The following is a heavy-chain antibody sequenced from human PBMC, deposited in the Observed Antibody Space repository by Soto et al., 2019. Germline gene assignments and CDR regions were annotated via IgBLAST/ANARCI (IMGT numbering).Heavy chain of an antibody. D-gene: IGHD1-7*01. V-gene: IGHV4-39*01. J-gene: IGHJ4*02. CDR1: GDSISDSSHY. CDR2: IYYSGST. Sequence: SETLSLTCIFSGDSISDSSHYWGWIRQPPGKGLEWIGSIYYSGSTYYNPSLKSRVTISVDTSKNQFSLKLSSVTAADTAVYYCEGPNWNYAGWGQGTLVTVSS. CDR3: EGPNWNYAG.